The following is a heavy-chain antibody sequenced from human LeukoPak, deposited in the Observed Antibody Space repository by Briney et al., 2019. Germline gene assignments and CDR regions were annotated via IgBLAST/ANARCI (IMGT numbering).Heavy chain of an antibody. CDR1: GGTFSSYA. Sequence: GASLKVSCKASGGTFSSYAISWVRQTPGQGLEWMGGIIPIFGTANYAQKFQGRVTITADESTSTAYMELSSLRSEDTAVYYCARSHSSSWSYLFSYWGQGTLVTVSS. D-gene: IGHD6-13*01. V-gene: IGHV1-69*13. CDR2: IIPIFGTA. CDR3: ARSHSSSWSYLFSY. J-gene: IGHJ4*02.